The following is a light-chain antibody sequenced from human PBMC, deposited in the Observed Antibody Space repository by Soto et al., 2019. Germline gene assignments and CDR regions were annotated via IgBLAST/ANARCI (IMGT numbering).Light chain of an antibody. J-gene: IGKJ1*01. CDR2: GAS. CDR1: QSVSSN. CDR3: QQYNNWPPT. V-gene: IGKV3-15*01. Sequence: EIVMTQSPATPSMSPGERATLSCRASQSVSSNLAWYQQKPGQAPRLLIYGASTRATGIPARFSGSGSGTEFTLTISSLQSEDFAVYYCQQYNNWPPTFGQGTKVDIK.